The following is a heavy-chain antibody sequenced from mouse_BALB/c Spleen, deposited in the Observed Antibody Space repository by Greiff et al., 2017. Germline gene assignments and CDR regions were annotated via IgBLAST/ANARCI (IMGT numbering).Heavy chain of an antibody. J-gene: IGHJ2*01. Sequence: QVQLQQSGAELAKPGASVKMSCKASGYTFTSYWMHWVKQRPGQGLEWIGYINPSTGYTEYNQKFKDKATLTADKSSSTAYMQLSSLTSEDSAVYYCARQGYFDYWGQGTTLTVSS. CDR2: INPSTGYT. CDR3: ARQGYFDY. CDR1: GYTFTSYW. V-gene: IGHV1-7*01.